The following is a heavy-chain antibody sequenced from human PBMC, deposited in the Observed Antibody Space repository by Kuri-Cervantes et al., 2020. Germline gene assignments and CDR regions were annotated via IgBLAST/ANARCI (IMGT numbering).Heavy chain of an antibody. J-gene: IGHJ6*03. CDR2: INHSGST. CDR1: GGSFSGYY. D-gene: IGHD6-19*01. V-gene: IGHV4-34*01. CDR3: ARDGQWLVRRYNFYMDV. Sequence: GSLRLSCAVYGGSFSGYYWSWICQPPGKGLEWIGEINHSGSTNYNPSLKSRVTISVDTSKNQFSLKLSSVTAADTAVYYCARDGQWLVRRYNFYMDVWGKGTTVTVSS.